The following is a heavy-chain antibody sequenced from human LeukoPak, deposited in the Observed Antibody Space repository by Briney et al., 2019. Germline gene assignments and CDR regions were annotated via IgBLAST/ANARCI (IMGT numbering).Heavy chain of an antibody. J-gene: IGHJ5*02. D-gene: IGHD5-24*01. CDR3: AAAVEMATITEWFDP. Sequence: ASVKVSCKASGYTFTSYDINWVRQATGQGLEWMGWMNPNSGNTGYAQKFQGRVTMTRNTSIGTAYMELSSLRSEDTAVYYCAAAVEMATITEWFDPWGQGTLVTVSS. V-gene: IGHV1-8*01. CDR1: GYTFTSYD. CDR2: MNPNSGNT.